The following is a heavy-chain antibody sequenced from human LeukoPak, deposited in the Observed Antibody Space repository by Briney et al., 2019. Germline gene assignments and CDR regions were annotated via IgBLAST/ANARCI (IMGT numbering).Heavy chain of an antibody. CDR2: IYYSGST. V-gene: IGHV4-59*01. CDR1: GGSISSYY. CDR3: ARAQTYGSGSYVDF. Sequence: SETLSLTCTVSGGSISSYYWSWIRQPPGKGLEWIGYIYYSGSTNYNPSLKSRVTISVDTSKNQFSLKLSSVTAAGTAVYYCARAQTYGSGSYVDFWGQGALVTVSS. J-gene: IGHJ4*02. D-gene: IGHD3-10*01.